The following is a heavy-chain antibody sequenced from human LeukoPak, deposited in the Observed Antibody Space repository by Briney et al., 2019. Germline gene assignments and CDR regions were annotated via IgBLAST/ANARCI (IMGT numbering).Heavy chain of an antibody. J-gene: IGHJ4*02. CDR2: ISSWGKYI. CDR1: GFTFSSYT. Sequence: GGSLRFSCAASGFTFSSYTMNWVRQAPGKGLEWVSSISSWGKYIYYADSVKGRFTISRDNSKNTLYLQMNSLRAEDTAVYSCARASGPFDYWGQGTLVTVSS. CDR3: ARASGPFDY. V-gene: IGHV3-21*01. D-gene: IGHD3-10*01.